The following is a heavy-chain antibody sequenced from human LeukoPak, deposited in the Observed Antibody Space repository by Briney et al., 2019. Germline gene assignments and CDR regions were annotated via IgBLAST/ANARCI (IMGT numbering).Heavy chain of an antibody. V-gene: IGHV3-66*01. J-gene: IGHJ4*02. CDR3: ARDRRGYSGYDWGAHFDY. CDR1: GFTVSSNY. Sequence: GGSLRLSCAASGFTVSSNYMSWVRQAPGKGLEWVSVIYSGGSTYYADSVKGRFTISRDNSKNTLCLQMNSLRAEDTAVYYCARDRRGYSGYDWGAHFDYWGQGTLVTVSS. CDR2: IYSGGST. D-gene: IGHD5-12*01.